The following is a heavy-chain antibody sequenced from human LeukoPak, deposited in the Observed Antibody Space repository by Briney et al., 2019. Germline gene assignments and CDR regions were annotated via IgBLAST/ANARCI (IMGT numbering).Heavy chain of an antibody. CDR1: GFSFSSYC. CDR3: AGPYKSDGYHPDY. CDR2: INSDGSRT. D-gene: IGHD5-24*01. V-gene: IGHV3-74*01. Sequence: PGGSLRLSCAASGFSFSSYCMHWVRQAPGKGRVWVSRINSDGSRTSYADSVKGRFTISRENAKNTLYLQMTRLTAAVTAVSYCAGPYKSDGYHPDYWGRGTLVTVSS. J-gene: IGHJ4*02.